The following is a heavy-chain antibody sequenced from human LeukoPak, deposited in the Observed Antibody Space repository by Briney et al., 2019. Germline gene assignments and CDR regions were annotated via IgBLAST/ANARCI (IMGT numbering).Heavy chain of an antibody. D-gene: IGHD4-23*01. CDR3: ARGPQDYGGHSDYNDAFDI. CDR2: IYTSGSN. Sequence: SETLSLTCTVSGGSISGYYRSWIRQPPGQGLEWIGRIYTSGSNNYDPSLKSRVTMSVDTSKNQFSLKLSSVTAADTAVYYCARGPQDYGGHSDYNDAFDIWGQGTMVTVSS. V-gene: IGHV4-4*07. J-gene: IGHJ3*02. CDR1: GGSISGYY.